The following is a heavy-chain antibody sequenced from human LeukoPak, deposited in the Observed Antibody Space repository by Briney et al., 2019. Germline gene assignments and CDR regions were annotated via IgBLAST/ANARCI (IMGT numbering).Heavy chain of an antibody. J-gene: IGHJ4*02. CDR1: GFTFSSYA. CDR2: ISYDGSNK. CDR3: ASGSSGYSSGRIGGYFDY. D-gene: IGHD6-19*01. Sequence: GGSLRLSCAASGFTFSSYAMHWVRQAPGKGLEWVAVISYDGSNKYYADSVKGQFTISRDNSKNTLYLQMNSLRAEDTAVYYCASGSSGYSSGRIGGYFDYWGQGTLVTVSS. V-gene: IGHV3-30-3*01.